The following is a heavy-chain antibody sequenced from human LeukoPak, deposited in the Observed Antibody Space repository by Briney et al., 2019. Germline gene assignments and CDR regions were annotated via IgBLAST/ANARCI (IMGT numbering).Heavy chain of an antibody. CDR1: GFTFSSYW. Sequence: GGSLRLSCAASGFTFSSYWMSWVRQAPGKGLEWVATIEQDGSEKYYVYSVKGRFTISRDNAKNSLYLQMNSLRAEDTAVYYCARRGTYQNWFDPWGQGNLVTVSS. J-gene: IGHJ5*02. CDR3: ARRGTYQNWFDP. D-gene: IGHD3-16*01. V-gene: IGHV3-7*01. CDR2: IEQDGSEK.